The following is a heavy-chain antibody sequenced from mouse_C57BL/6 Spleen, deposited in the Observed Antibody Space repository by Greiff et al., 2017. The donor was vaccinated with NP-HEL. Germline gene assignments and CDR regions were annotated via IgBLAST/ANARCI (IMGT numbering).Heavy chain of an antibody. CDR2: IYPGDGDT. V-gene: IGHV1-80*01. D-gene: IGHD1-1*01. J-gene: IGHJ4*01. Sequence: VQRVESGAELVKPGASVKISCKASGYAFSSYWMNWVKQRPGKGLEWIGQIYPGDGDTNYNGKFKGKATLTADKSSSTAYMQLSSLTSEDSAVYFCARHYYGIAMDYWGQGTSVTVSS. CDR3: ARHYYGIAMDY. CDR1: GYAFSSYW.